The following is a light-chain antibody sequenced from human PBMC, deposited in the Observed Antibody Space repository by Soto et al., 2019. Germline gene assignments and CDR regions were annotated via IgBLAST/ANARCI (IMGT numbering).Light chain of an antibody. CDR2: GVA. Sequence: QSALTQPASVSGSPGQSVTISCTGTSSDIGAFNYVSWYQHHPGKAPKLMIYGVANRPSGVSNRFSGSKSGNTASLTISGLQDEDEASDYCSSSIVTTTPVVFGRGTKLTVL. J-gene: IGLJ2*01. CDR1: SSDIGAFNY. V-gene: IGLV2-14*03. CDR3: SSSIVTTTPVV.